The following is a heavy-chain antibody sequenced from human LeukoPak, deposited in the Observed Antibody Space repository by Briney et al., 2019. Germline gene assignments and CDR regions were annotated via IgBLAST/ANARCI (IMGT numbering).Heavy chain of an antibody. CDR1: GGSFSGYY. CDR3: ARGTYSSSWYPHFDY. CDR2: INHSGST. D-gene: IGHD6-13*01. Sequence: PSETLSLTCAVDGGSFSGYYWSWIRQPAGKGLEWIREINHSGSTTYNPSLKSRVTISVDTSKNQFSLKLSSVTAADTAVYYCARGTYSSSWYPHFDYWGQGTLVTVSS. V-gene: IGHV4-34*01. J-gene: IGHJ4*02.